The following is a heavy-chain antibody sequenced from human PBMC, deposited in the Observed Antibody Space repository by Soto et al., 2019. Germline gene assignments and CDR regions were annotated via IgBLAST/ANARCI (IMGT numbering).Heavy chain of an antibody. CDR1: GYTFTSYY. Sequence: ASVKVSCKASGYTFTSYYMHWVRQALGQGLEWMGIINPSGGSTSYAQKFQGRVTMTRDTSTSTVYMELSSLRSEDTAVYYCARAKLRAAMVRGVIPYFDYWGQGTLVTVSS. CDR2: INPSGGST. CDR3: ARAKLRAAMVRGVIPYFDY. J-gene: IGHJ4*02. D-gene: IGHD3-10*01. V-gene: IGHV1-46*01.